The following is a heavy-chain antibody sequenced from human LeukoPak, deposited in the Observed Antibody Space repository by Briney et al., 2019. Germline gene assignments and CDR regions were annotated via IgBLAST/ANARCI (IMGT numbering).Heavy chain of an antibody. J-gene: IGHJ4*02. Sequence: GGSLRLSCAASGFTFSSYWMSWVRRAPGKGLEWVANIKQDGSEKYYVDSVKGRFTISRDNAKNSLYLQMNSLRAEDTAVYYCARAYYYGSGSYYYFDYWGQGTLVTVSS. CDR1: GFTFSSYW. CDR3: ARAYYYGSGSYYYFDY. D-gene: IGHD3-10*01. CDR2: IKQDGSEK. V-gene: IGHV3-7*01.